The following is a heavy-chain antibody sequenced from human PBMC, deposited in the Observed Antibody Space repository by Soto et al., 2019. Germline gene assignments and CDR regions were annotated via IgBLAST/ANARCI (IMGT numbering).Heavy chain of an antibody. J-gene: IGHJ5*02. CDR1: GSTFSTFS. CDR2: ISASTSFI. V-gene: IGHV3-21*06. Sequence: PGGSLRLSCAASGSTFSTFSMNWVRQAPDKGLEWVSSISASTSFIYYADSVKGRFTISRDNAENSVYLQMSSLRGEDTAMYYCARYSGWYSYNWFDPWGQGTLVTVSS. D-gene: IGHD6-19*01. CDR3: ARYSGWYSYNWFDP.